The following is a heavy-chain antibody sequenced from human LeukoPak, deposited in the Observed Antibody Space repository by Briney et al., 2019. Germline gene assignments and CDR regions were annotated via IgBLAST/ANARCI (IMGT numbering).Heavy chain of an antibody. CDR2: IYHSGST. CDR3: ASHHWGFDAFDI. J-gene: IGHJ3*02. CDR1: GYSISSGYY. Sequence: PSETLSLTCTVSGYSISSGYYWGWVRQPPGKGLEWIGSIYHSGSTYYNPSLKSRVTISVDTSKNQFSLKLSSVTAADTAVYYCASHHWGFDAFDIWGQGTMVTVSS. D-gene: IGHD7-27*01. V-gene: IGHV4-38-2*02.